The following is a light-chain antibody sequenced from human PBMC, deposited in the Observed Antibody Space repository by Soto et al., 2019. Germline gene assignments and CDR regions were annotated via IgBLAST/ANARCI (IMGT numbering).Light chain of an antibody. CDR3: FSYAGDYTFV. Sequence: QSALTQPRSVSGSPGQSVTISCTGTSSDVGGYNYVTWYQQYPGKAPKVMIYDVKTRPSGVPDRFSGSKSGNTASLTISGLQAEDEADYYCFSYAGDYTFVFGPGTKVTVL. CDR2: DVK. CDR1: SSDVGGYNY. J-gene: IGLJ1*01. V-gene: IGLV2-11*01.